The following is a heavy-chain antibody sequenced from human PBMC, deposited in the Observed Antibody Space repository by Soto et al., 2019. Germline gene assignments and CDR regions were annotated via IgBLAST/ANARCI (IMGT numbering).Heavy chain of an antibody. J-gene: IGHJ4*02. CDR1: GFTFSSYS. CDR3: ARSGGGFDGWSSTSCYVDY. Sequence: EVQLVESGGGLVQPGGSLRLSCAASGFTFSSYSMNWVRQAPGKGLEWVSYISSSSSTIYYADSVKGRFTISRDNAKKCLYLQMNSLAAGETAVYYWARSGGGFDGWSSTSCYVDYWGQGTLVTVSS. CDR2: ISSSSSTI. D-gene: IGHD2-2*01. V-gene: IGHV3-48*01.